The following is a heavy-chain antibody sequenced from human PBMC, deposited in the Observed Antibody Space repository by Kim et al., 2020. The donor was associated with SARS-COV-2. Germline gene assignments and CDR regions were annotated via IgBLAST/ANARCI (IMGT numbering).Heavy chain of an antibody. Sequence: MGGFGPEEGETNYAQKFQGRVNMTEDTSTDTAYMELSSLRSEDTAVYYCATGSPFPLSGSHTGWWFDPWGQVTLVTVSS. V-gene: IGHV1-24*01. CDR3: ATGSPFPLSGSHTGWWFDP. D-gene: IGHD3-22*01. CDR2: FGPEEGET. J-gene: IGHJ5*02.